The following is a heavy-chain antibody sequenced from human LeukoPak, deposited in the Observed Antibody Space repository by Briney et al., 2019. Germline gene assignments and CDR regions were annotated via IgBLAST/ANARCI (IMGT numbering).Heavy chain of an antibody. CDR1: GFTFRNYA. CDR3: AKEVWSAMYYFDF. CDR2: ISGTGGST. J-gene: IGHJ4*02. V-gene: IGHV3-23*01. Sequence: GGSLRLSCVASGFTFRNYAMSWVRQAPGKGLEWVSLISGTGGSTYYADSVKGRFTISRDNAKNSLYLQMNSMRAEDTAVYYCAKEVWSAMYYFDFWGQGTLVTVSS. D-gene: IGHD2-2*01.